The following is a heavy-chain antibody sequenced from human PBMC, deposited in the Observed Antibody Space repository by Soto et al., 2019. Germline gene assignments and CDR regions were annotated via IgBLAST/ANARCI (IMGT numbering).Heavy chain of an antibody. CDR3: ARDPAPATIKIYDY. V-gene: IGHV3-48*01. Sequence: GGSLRLSCAASGFTFSSYSMNWVRQAPGKGLEWVSYISSSSSTIYYADSVKGRFTISRDNAKNSLYLQMNSLRAEDTAVYYCARDPAPATIKIYDYWGQGTLVTVSS. CDR1: GFTFSSYS. CDR2: ISSSSSTI. D-gene: IGHD5-12*01. J-gene: IGHJ4*02.